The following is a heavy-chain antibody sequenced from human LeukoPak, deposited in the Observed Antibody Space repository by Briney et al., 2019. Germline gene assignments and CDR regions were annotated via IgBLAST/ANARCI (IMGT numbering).Heavy chain of an antibody. CDR1: GFTVSSNY. CDR3: ARGSGSYQGVDY. D-gene: IGHD1-26*01. Sequence: GGSLRLSCAASGFTVSSNYMSWVRQAPRKGLEWVSVIYTGGSTDYADSVKGRFTISRDNPKNTLYLQMNSLRAEDTAVYYCARGSGSYQGVDYWGQGTLVTVSS. V-gene: IGHV3-66*01. CDR2: IYTGGST. J-gene: IGHJ4*02.